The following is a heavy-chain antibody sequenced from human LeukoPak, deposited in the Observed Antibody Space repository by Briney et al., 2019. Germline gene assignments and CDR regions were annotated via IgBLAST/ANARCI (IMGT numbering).Heavy chain of an antibody. J-gene: IGHJ4*02. CDR1: GGSISSGSYY. D-gene: IGHD5-18*01. CDR2: IYTSGST. V-gene: IGHV4-61*02. Sequence: SETLSLTCTVSGGSISSGSYYWSWIRQPAGKGQEWFGRIYTSGSTNYNPSLKRRVTISVDTSKNQFSLKLSSVTAADTAVYYCARVLRGYSYGYDYWGQGTPVTVSS. CDR3: ARVLRGYSYGYDY.